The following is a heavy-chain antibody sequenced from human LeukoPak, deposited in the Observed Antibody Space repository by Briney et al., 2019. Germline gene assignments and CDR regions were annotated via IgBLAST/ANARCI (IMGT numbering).Heavy chain of an antibody. J-gene: IGHJ4*02. CDR3: ARVLLERREVYFDY. CDR1: GFTFSSYE. D-gene: IGHD1-1*01. Sequence: PGRSLRLSCAASGFTFSSYEMNWVRQAPGKGLECVSYISSSGSTIYYADSVKGRFTISRDNAKNSLYLQMNSLRAEDTAVYYCARVLLERREVYFDYWGQGTLVTVSS. V-gene: IGHV3-48*03. CDR2: ISSSGSTI.